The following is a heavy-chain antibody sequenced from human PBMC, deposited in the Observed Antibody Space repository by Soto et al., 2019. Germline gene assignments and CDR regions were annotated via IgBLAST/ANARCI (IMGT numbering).Heavy chain of an antibody. CDR2: MNTNSGNT. V-gene: IGHV1-8*01. CDR1: GYTFTSYD. D-gene: IGHD2-15*01. J-gene: IGHJ6*02. CDR3: ATEVVVVAARDYYYYGMDV. Sequence: QVQLVQSGAEVKKPGASVKVSCKASGYTFTSYDINWVRQATGQGLEWMGWMNTNSGNTGYAQKFQGRVTMTRNTSISTANMEPSSLRSEDTAVYYCATEVVVVAARDYYYYGMDVWGQGTTVTVSS.